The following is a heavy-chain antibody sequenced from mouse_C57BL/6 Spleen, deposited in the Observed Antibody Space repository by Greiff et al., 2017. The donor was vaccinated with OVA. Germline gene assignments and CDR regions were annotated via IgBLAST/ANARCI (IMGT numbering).Heavy chain of an antibody. CDR1: GFTFSDDY. D-gene: IGHD1-1*02. V-gene: IGHV5-16*01. CDR2: INYDGSST. Sequence: EVHLVESEGGLVQPGSSMKLSCTASGFTFSDDYMAWVRQVPEKGLEWVANINYDGSSTYYLDSLKSRFIISRDNAKNILYLQMSSLKSEDTATYYCARDVGGYYFDYWGQGTTLTVSS. J-gene: IGHJ2*01. CDR3: ARDVGGYYFDY.